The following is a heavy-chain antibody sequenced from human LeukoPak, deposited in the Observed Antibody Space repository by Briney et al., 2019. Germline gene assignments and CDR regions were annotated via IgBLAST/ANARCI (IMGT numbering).Heavy chain of an antibody. J-gene: IGHJ4*02. V-gene: IGHV1-69*06. CDR1: GGTFSSYA. Sequence: GASVKVSCKASGGTFSSYAISWVRQAPGQGLEWMGGIIPIFGTANYAQKFQGRVTITADKSTSTAYMELSSLRSEDTAVYYCASAPPKSMIVVPPPYYWGQGTLVTVSS. D-gene: IGHD3-22*01. CDR3: ASAPPKSMIVVPPPYY. CDR2: IIPIFGTA.